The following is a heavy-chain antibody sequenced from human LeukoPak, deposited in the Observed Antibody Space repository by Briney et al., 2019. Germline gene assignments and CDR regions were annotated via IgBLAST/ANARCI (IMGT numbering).Heavy chain of an antibody. CDR1: GGSTSSNSYY. J-gene: IGHJ5*02. V-gene: IGHV4-39*01. CDR3: ARNRYYYGSGNYGVPNWFDP. Sequence: PSETLSLTCTVSGGSTSSNSYYWGWIRQPPGKGLKWIGSIYYSGSTYYNPSLKSRVTISVDTSKNQFSLKLNSVTAADTAVYYCARNRYYYGSGNYGVPNWFDPWGQGTLVTVSS. CDR2: IYYSGST. D-gene: IGHD3-10*01.